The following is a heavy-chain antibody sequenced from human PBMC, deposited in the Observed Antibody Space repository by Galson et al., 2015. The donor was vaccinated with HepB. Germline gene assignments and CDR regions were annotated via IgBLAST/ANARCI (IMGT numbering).Heavy chain of an antibody. Sequence: SVKVSCRASGGTFSSYAISWVRQAPGQGLEWMGGIIPIFGTANYAQKFQGRVTITADESTSTAYLQWSSLKASDTAMYYCARHPSGWYWDYWGQGTLVTVSS. CDR3: ARHPSGWYWDY. V-gene: IGHV1-69*13. J-gene: IGHJ4*02. D-gene: IGHD6-19*01. CDR1: GGTFSSYA. CDR2: IIPIFGTA.